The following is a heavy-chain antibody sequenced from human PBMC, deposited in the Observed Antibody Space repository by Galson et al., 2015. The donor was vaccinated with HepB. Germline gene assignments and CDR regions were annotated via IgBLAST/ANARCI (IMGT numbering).Heavy chain of an antibody. CDR2: IKSETDGGTT. J-gene: IGHJ3*02. D-gene: IGHD4-23*01. CDR1: GFTFSNAW. V-gene: IGHV3-15*01. Sequence: SLRLSCAASGFTFSNAWMSWVRQAPGKGLEWVGRIKSETDGGTTDYAAPVKGRFTISRDGLKNTLYLQMNSLRTEDTAVYYCTTVRWPTADDAFDIWGQGTMVTVSS. CDR3: TTVRWPTADDAFDI.